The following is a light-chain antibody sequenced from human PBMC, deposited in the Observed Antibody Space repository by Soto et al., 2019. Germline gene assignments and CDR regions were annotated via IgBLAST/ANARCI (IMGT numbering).Light chain of an antibody. V-gene: IGKV3-20*01. CDR3: HQYGHFPHT. Sequence: VLTQSPGTLSLSPGERVTLSCRASQSVSGSQLAWYQQKPGQAPRLLIYGASSSASGVPDRVSGIASGTDFTCIVSRLEPEDLGMFCCHQYGHFPHTFGHGTKLQTK. J-gene: IGKJ2*01. CDR1: QSVSGSQ. CDR2: GAS.